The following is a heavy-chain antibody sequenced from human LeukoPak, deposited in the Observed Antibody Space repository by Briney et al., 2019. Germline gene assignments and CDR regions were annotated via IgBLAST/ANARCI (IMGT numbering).Heavy chain of an antibody. CDR2: ISSSGSTI. V-gene: IGHV3-48*03. CDR3: AELGITMIGGV. CDR1: GFTFSSYE. Sequence: GGSLRLSCAASGFTFSSYEMNWVRQAPGKGLEWGSYISSSGSTIYYADSVKGRFTISRDNAKNSLYAQMNSLRAEDTAVYYCAELGITMIGGVWGKGTTVTISS. D-gene: IGHD3-10*02. J-gene: IGHJ6*04.